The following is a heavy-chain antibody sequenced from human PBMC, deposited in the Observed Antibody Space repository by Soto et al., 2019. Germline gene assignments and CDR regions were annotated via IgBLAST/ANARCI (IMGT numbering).Heavy chain of an antibody. CDR2: INPNSGGT. Sequence: GASVKVSCKASGYTFAGYYRQWVRQAPGQGLEGMGWINPNSGGTNYAQKFQGWVTMTRDTSISTAYMELSRLRSDDTAVYYCARAPLERMGSGPGGFGGGGSCCGMDVWGQGTTVTVSS. J-gene: IGHJ6*02. CDR1: GYTFAGYY. CDR3: ARAPLERMGSGPGGFGGGGSCCGMDV. D-gene: IGHD2-15*01. V-gene: IGHV1-2*04.